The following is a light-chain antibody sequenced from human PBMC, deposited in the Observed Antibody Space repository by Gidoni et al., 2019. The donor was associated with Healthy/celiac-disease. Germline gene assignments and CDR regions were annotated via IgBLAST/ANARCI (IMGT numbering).Light chain of an antibody. Sequence: DIVLTQSPGTLSLSPGERATLSSRARQSVSSSYLACYQQKPGQAPRPLIYGASSTATGIPDRFSGSGSGTDFTLTISRLEPEDFAVYYCQQYGSSPLTFGGGTKVEIK. CDR3: QQYGSSPLT. CDR1: QSVSSSY. V-gene: IGKV3-20*01. CDR2: GAS. J-gene: IGKJ4*01.